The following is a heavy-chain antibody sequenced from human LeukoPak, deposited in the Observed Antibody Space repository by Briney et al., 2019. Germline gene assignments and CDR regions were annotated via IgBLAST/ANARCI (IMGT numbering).Heavy chain of an antibody. CDR3: ASSTSATNPGNYYYYYMDV. D-gene: IGHD2-2*01. V-gene: IGHV1-69*13. CDR2: IIPIFGTA. J-gene: IGHJ6*03. Sequence: ASVKVSCKASGGTFSSYTISWVRQAPGQGLEWMGGIIPIFGTANYAQKFQGRVTITADESTSTAYMELSSLRSEDTAVYYCASSTSATNPGNYYYYYMDVWGKGTTVTISS. CDR1: GGTFSSYT.